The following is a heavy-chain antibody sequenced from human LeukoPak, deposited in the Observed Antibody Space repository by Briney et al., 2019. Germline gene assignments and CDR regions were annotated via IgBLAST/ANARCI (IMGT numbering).Heavy chain of an antibody. D-gene: IGHD3-9*01. CDR3: ARRSILTSHSLYYFDL. V-gene: IGHV5-51*01. Sequence: GESLKISCKGSGYTFTNYWIGWVRQMPGKGLEWMGIIYPGDSDTRYSPSFQGQVTISADKSITSAYLQWSSLKASDTAIYYCARRSILTSHSLYYFDLWGQGTLVTVSS. CDR1: GYTFTNYW. CDR2: IYPGDSDT. J-gene: IGHJ4*02.